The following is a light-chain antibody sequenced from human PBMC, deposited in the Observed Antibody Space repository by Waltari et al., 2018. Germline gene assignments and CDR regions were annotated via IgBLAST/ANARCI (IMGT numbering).Light chain of an antibody. V-gene: IGLV2-14*03. J-gene: IGLJ2*01. CDR1: SSDVGGYNY. Sequence: PGQSITISCTGTSSDVGGYNYVSWYQQHPGKAPKLMIYDVSNRPSGVSNRFSGSKSGNTASLTISGLQAEDEADYYCSSYTSSSRVFGGGTKLTVL. CDR3: SSYTSSSRV. CDR2: DVS.